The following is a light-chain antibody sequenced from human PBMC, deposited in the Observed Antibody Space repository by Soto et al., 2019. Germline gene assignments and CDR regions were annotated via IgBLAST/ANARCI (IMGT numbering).Light chain of an antibody. Sequence: DIQMTQFPSTLSASVGDRVTITCRASQSISSWLAWYQQKRGKAPKLLIYKASSLESGVPSRFSGSGSGTEFTLTISSLQPDDFATYYCQQYNSYSPLTFGGGTKVEIK. CDR1: QSISSW. J-gene: IGKJ4*01. CDR3: QQYNSYSPLT. CDR2: KAS. V-gene: IGKV1-5*03.